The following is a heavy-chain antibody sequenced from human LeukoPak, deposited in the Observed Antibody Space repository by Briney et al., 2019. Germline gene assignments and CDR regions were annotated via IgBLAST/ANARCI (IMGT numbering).Heavy chain of an antibody. CDR1: GFSLTTNGVG. CDR3: AHLYFYNTGGYSRAFDY. V-gene: IGHV2-5*02. D-gene: IGHD3-22*01. CDR2: IYWDDEK. Sequence: SGPTLVKPTQTLTPTCTFSGFSLTTNGVGVGWIRQPPGKALEGLALIYWDDEKRYSPSLRARLTITKDTSKSQVVLTLTNMDPVDTATYYCAHLYFYNTGGYSRAFDYWGQGTPVTVSS. J-gene: IGHJ4*02.